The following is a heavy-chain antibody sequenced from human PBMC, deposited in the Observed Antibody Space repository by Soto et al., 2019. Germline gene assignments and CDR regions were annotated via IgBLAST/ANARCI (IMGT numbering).Heavy chain of an antibody. J-gene: IGHJ4*02. CDR3: TKANLYCSGANCFTFDY. CDR1: GFTFSNYV. CDR2: ISGSGDNT. V-gene: IGHV3-23*01. D-gene: IGHD2-15*01. Sequence: GGSLRLSCAASGFTFSNYVMSWVRQAPGKGLEWVSSISGSGDNTYYADSVKGRFTISRDNSKNTLSLQMNSLRAEDTAVYYCTKANLYCSGANCFTFDYWGLGTLVTVSS.